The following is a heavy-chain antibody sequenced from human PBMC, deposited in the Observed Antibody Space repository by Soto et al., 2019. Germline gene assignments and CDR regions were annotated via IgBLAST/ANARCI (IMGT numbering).Heavy chain of an antibody. CDR2: INHSGST. CDR1: GGSFSGYY. D-gene: IGHD6-13*01. V-gene: IGHV4-34*01. J-gene: IGHJ4*02. Sequence: PSETLSLTCAVYGGSFSGYYWSWIRQPPGKGLEWIGKINHSGSTNYNPSLKSRVTISVDTSKNQFSLKLSSVTAADTAVYYCARDQIAAAGIDYWGQGTLVTVSS. CDR3: ARDQIAAAGIDY.